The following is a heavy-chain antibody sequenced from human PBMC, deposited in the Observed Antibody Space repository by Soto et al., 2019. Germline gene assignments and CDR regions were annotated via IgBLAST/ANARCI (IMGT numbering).Heavy chain of an antibody. CDR1: GFTINSYW. D-gene: IGHD4-17*01. J-gene: IGHJ4*02. CDR3: GRVKDGNGRIDH. V-gene: IGHV3-74*01. Sequence: PGGSLRLSCAASGFTINSYWVHWVRQAPGEGPVWVSRINPNGSVTIYADSVKGRFTISRDNAKNTVYLQMNSLRGEDTAVHHCGRVKDGNGRIDHWGQGALVTVSS. CDR2: INPNGSVT.